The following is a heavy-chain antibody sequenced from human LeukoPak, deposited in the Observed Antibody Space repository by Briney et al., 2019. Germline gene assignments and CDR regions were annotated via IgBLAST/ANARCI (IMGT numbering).Heavy chain of an antibody. CDR3: ARHEELRYFDQGSGFDY. D-gene: IGHD3-9*01. V-gene: IGHV5-51*01. CDR1: GYSFASYW. CDR2: IYPGDSDT. Sequence: GESLKISCKGSGYSFASYWIGWVRQMPGKGLEWMGIIYPGDSDTRYSPSFQGQVTISADKSISTAYLQWSSLKASDTAMYYCARHEELRYFDQGSGFDYWGQGTLVTVSS. J-gene: IGHJ4*02.